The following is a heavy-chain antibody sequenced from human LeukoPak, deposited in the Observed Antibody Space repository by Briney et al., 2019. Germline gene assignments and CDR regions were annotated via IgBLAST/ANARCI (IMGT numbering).Heavy chain of an antibody. J-gene: IGHJ4*02. CDR3: ARKTDNGAYHIDY. CDR2: ICYNGIT. CDR1: GGSINSPPYY. D-gene: IGHD4-17*01. V-gene: IGHV4-31*03. Sequence: SEPLSLTCTVSGGSINSPPYYWTRIRQYPGKGLDWFGSICYNGITYYNPSLRSRTSISVDTSKNQFCLKMSYVTAADTDVYYCARKTDNGAYHIDYWGQGSLVTVSS.